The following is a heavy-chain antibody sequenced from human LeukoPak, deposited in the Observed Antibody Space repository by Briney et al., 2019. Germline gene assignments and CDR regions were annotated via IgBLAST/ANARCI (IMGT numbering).Heavy chain of an antibody. V-gene: IGHV3-21*01. CDR2: ISSSSSYI. CDR1: GFTFSSYS. Sequence: GGSLRLSCAASGFTFSSYSMNWVRQAPGKGLEWVSSISSSSSYIYYADSVKGRFTISRDNARNSLYLQMNSLRVEDTAVYFCAGGDYPLTYWGQGSLVTVSS. D-gene: IGHD4-17*01. CDR3: AGGDYPLTY. J-gene: IGHJ4*02.